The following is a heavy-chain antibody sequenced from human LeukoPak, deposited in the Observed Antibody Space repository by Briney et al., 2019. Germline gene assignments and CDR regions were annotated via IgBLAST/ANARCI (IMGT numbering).Heavy chain of an antibody. CDR2: IKQDAGTE. J-gene: IGHJ4*02. Sequence: PGGSLRLSCAASGFTFSSYWMSWVRQAPGKGLEWVASIKQDAGTEYSVDSLKGRFTISRGNAYNSLYLQMNSLRAEDTAVYFCARGSRDSSGYRYYLNYWGQGTLVTVSS. CDR1: GFTFSSYW. CDR3: ARGSRDSSGYRYYLNY. V-gene: IGHV3-7*01. D-gene: IGHD3-22*01.